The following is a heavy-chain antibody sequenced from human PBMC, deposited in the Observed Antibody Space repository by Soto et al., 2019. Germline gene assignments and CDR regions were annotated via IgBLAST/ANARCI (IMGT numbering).Heavy chain of an antibody. J-gene: IGHJ4*02. CDR3: ARIMLAGYPAYYFDY. CDR1: GDSMRASSSYY. V-gene: IGHV4-39*02. D-gene: IGHD3-9*01. CDR2: IYYSGST. Sequence: QLQLQESGPGLVKPSETLSLTCAVSGDSMRASSSYYWVWIRQPPGKGLEWIATIYYSGSTYYNPALKSRITRSMDTSKNHFSLRLSSVTAADAAVYYCARIMLAGYPAYYFDYWGQGTLVTVSS.